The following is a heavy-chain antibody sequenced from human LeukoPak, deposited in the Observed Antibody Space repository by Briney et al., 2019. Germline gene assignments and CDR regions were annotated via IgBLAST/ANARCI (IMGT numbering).Heavy chain of an antibody. CDR3: ARFSMIVVVHDY. CDR2: IYYSGSA. V-gene: IGHV4-31*03. D-gene: IGHD3-22*01. Sequence: PSETLSLTCTVSGGSISSGGYYWSWIRQHPGKGLEWIGYIYYSGSAYYNPSLKSRVTISVDTSKNHFSLKLSSVTAADTAVYYCARFSMIVVVHDYWGQGALVTVSS. J-gene: IGHJ4*02. CDR1: GGSISSGGYY.